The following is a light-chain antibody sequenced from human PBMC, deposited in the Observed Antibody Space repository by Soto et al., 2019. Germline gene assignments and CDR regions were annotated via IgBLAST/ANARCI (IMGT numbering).Light chain of an antibody. Sequence: EIVMTQSPGTLSLSPGARATLSCRASESVDFHLAWYQQKPGQAPRLLIYDASVRATGTPARFSGSGSGTDFTLTISSLEPEDFALYYCQQRSTWPTVGQGKRLEIK. CDR1: ESVDFH. CDR3: QQRSTWPT. J-gene: IGKJ5*01. CDR2: DAS. V-gene: IGKV3-11*01.